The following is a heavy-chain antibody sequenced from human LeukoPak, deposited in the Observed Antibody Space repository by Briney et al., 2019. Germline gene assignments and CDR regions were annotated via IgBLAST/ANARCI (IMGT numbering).Heavy chain of an antibody. D-gene: IGHD3-9*01. J-gene: IGHJ6*02. CDR2: IYYNGST. CDR3: AREDYDILTGYPNAYGMDV. V-gene: IGHV4-59*01. Sequence: SETLSLTCSVSGGFNTHYYWSWIRQPPGKGLEWIGYIYYNGSTNYNPSLKSRVTLSIDTPKNQFSLKLSSVTAADTAVYYCAREDYDILTGYPNAYGMDVWGQGTTVTVSS. CDR1: GGFNTHYY.